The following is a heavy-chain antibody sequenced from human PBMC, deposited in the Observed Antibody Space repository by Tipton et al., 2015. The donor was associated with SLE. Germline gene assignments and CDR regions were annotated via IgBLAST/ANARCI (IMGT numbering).Heavy chain of an antibody. V-gene: IGHV4-59*12. D-gene: IGHD3-3*01. CDR2: MYYSGST. CDR1: GGSISTYY. J-gene: IGHJ3*02. Sequence: LRLSCTVSGGSISTYYWNWIRQPPGKGLEWIGYMYYSGSTNYNPSLKSRVSISVDTSKNQFSLNLNSVTAADTAMYYCARPRSGYSDDAFDIWGQGTMVTVSS. CDR3: ARPRSGYSDDAFDI.